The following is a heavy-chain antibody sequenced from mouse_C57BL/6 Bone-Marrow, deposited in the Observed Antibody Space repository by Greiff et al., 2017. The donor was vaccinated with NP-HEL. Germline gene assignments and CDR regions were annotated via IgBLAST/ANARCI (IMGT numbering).Heavy chain of an antibody. V-gene: IGHV1-15*01. J-gene: IGHJ4*01. D-gene: IGHD2-3*01. CDR2: IDPETGGT. CDR1: GYTFTDYE. CDR3: TRDDGYPYYAMDY. Sequence: VQVVESGAELVRPGASVTLSCKASGYTFTDYEMHWVKQTPVHGLEWIGAIDPETGGTAYNQKFKGKAILTADKSSSTAYMELRSLTSEDSAVYYCTRDDGYPYYAMDYWGQGTSVTVSS.